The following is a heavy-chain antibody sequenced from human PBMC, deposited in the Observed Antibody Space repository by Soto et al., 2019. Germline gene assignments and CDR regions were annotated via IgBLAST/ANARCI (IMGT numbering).Heavy chain of an antibody. J-gene: IGHJ6*02. CDR2: IGSKANSYAT. D-gene: IGHD6-13*01. CDR3: AAAATYYYNYAMDV. Sequence: EVQLVESGGGLVQPGGSLKLSCAASGFTFSGSAMHWVRQASGKGLEWVGRIGSKANSYATAYAASVKGRFTISRDDRKNTAYLQMNGLKTEDTAVYYCAAAATYYYNYAMDVWGQGTTVTVSS. V-gene: IGHV3-73*02. CDR1: GFTFSGSA.